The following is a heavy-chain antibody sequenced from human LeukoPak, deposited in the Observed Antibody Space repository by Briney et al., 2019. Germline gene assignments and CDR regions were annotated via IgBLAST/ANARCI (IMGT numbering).Heavy chain of an antibody. CDR2: LSYDGSDK. V-gene: IGHV3-30*18. D-gene: IGHD3-10*01. J-gene: IGHJ4*02. Sequence: PGRSLRLSCAPSGFTFNTYGMHWVRQAPGKGLEWVAALSYDGSDKWYTDSVKGRFTISRDNSENTVYLQMNSLRTQDTAVYYCAKDRSYYGAGSFFEYWGQGTLVTVSS. CDR1: GFTFNTYG. CDR3: AKDRSYYGAGSFFEY.